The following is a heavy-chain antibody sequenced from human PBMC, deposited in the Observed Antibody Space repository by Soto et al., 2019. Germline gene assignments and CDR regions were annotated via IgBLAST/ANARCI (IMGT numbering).Heavy chain of an antibody. V-gene: IGHV3-23*01. Sequence: PGGSLRLSCAASGFTFSSYAMNWVRQAPGKGLEWVSAIIGSGGSSYYADSVKGRFTISRDSFKNTLYLQMNSLRAEDTAVYYCAKGNSWSPALVLDIWGQGTMVTVSS. CDR2: IIGSGGSS. D-gene: IGHD1-7*01. CDR3: AKGNSWSPALVLDI. CDR1: GFTFSSYA. J-gene: IGHJ3*02.